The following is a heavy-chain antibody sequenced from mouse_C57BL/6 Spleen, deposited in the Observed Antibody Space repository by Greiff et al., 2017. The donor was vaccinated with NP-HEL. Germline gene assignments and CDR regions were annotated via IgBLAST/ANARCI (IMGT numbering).Heavy chain of an antibody. CDR1: GYAFSSYW. CDR2: IYPGDGDT. CDR3: ARVTTVVAHWYFDV. V-gene: IGHV1-80*01. D-gene: IGHD1-1*01. Sequence: VQLQESGAELVKPGASVKISCKASGYAFSSYWMNWVKQRPGKGLEWIGQIYPGDGDTNYNGKFKGKATLTVDTSSSTAYMQLSSLTSEDSAVYYCARVTTVVAHWYFDVWGTGTTVTVSS. J-gene: IGHJ1*03.